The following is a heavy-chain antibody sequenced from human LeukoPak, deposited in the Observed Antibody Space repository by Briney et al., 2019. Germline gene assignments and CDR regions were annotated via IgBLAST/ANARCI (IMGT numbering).Heavy chain of an antibody. Sequence: GSLRLSCAASGFTFSSYAMSWVRQAPGKGLEWVSVISGSGGSTYYADSVKGRFTISRDNSKNTLYLQMNSLRAEDTAVYYCARAYSSSWYGGYWFDPWGQGTLVTVSS. J-gene: IGHJ5*02. CDR2: ISGSGGST. V-gene: IGHV3-23*01. D-gene: IGHD6-13*01. CDR3: ARAYSSSWYGGYWFDP. CDR1: GFTFSSYA.